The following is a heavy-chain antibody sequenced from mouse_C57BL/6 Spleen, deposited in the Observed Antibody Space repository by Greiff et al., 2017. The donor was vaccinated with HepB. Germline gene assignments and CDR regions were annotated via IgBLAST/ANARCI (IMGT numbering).Heavy chain of an antibody. CDR3: ARDITYYYAMDY. CDR2: INPSNGGT. CDR1: GYTFTSYW. D-gene: IGHD1-2*01. V-gene: IGHV1-53*01. J-gene: IGHJ4*01. Sequence: QVQLQQSGTELVKPGASVKLSCKASGYTFTSYWMHWVKQRPGQGLEWIGNINPSNGGTNYNEKFKSKATLTVDKSSSTAYMQLSSLTSEDSAVYYCARDITYYYAMDYWGQGTSVTVSS.